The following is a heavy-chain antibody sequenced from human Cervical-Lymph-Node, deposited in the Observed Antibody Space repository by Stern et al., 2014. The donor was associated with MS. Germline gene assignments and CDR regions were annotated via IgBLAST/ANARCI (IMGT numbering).Heavy chain of an antibody. J-gene: IGHJ6*02. CDR1: GGAFSYN. D-gene: IGHD3-9*01. Sequence: VQLVQSGPEVKKPGSSVRISCKASGGAFSYNLSWVRPAPGQGLEWLGGITPLFRAVHYAQKLQGRITITADESTSTVYMELKSLRSDDTAVYYCARGRDKVMIIYGMDVWGHGTTVTVSS. CDR3: ARGRDKVMIIYGMDV. V-gene: IGHV1-69*01. CDR2: ITPLFRAV.